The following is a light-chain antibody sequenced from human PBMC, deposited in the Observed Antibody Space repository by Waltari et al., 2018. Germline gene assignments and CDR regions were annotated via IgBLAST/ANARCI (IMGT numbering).Light chain of an antibody. CDR1: SSAFGGYNY. V-gene: IGLV2-14*01. J-gene: IGLJ3*02. Sequence: QSALTQPASVSGSPGQSITISCTGTSSAFGGYNYVSWYQQHPGKVPNLLIFDVSNRPSGVSTRFSGSKSGNTASLTISGRQAEDESDYYCCSFTSRSTWVFGGGTKLTVL. CDR3: CSFTSRSTWV. CDR2: DVS.